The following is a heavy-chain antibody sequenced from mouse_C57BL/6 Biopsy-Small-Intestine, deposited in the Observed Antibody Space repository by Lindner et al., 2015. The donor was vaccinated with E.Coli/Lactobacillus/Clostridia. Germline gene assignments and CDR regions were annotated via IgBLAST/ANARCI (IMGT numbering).Heavy chain of an antibody. V-gene: IGHV1-39*01. Sequence: VQLQESGPELVKPGASVKISCKASGYSFTDYNMNWVKQSNGKSLEWIGVINPNYGTTSYNQKFKGKATLTVDQSSSTAYMQLNSLTSEDSAVYYCARAYYSNYVYAMDYWGQGTSVTVSS. CDR1: GYSFTDYN. CDR3: ARAYYSNYVYAMDY. CDR2: INPNYGTT. D-gene: IGHD2-5*01. J-gene: IGHJ4*01.